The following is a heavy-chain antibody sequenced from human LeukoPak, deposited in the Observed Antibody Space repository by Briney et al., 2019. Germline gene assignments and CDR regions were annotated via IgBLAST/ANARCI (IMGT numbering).Heavy chain of an antibody. V-gene: IGHV4-34*01. J-gene: IGHJ6*03. CDR3: ARGHIAAAGTIYYMDV. CDR2: INHSGST. CDR1: GGSFSGYY. Sequence: PSETLSLTCAVYGGSFSGYYWSWIRQPPGKGLEWIGEINHSGSTNYNPSLKSRVTISVDTSKNQFSLKLSSVTAADTAVYYCARGHIAAAGTIYYMDVWGKGTTVTVSS. D-gene: IGHD6-13*01.